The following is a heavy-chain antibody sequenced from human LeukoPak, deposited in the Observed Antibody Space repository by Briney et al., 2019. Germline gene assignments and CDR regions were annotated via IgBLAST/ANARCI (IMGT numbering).Heavy chain of an antibody. D-gene: IGHD6-19*01. V-gene: IGHV4-34*01. CDR2: INDSGST. Sequence: SETLSLTCAVYGGSFSGYYWSWIRQPPGKGLEWIGEINDSGSTNYNPSLKSRVTISVDTSKNQFSLKLTSVTAADTAMYYCARLRYSSGWYWDYWGQGTLVTVFS. CDR3: ARLRYSSGWYWDY. J-gene: IGHJ4*02. CDR1: GGSFSGYY.